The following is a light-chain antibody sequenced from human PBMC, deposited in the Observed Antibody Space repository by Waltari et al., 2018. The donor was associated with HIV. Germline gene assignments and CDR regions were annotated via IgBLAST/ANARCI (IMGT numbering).Light chain of an antibody. CDR2: SAD. CDR1: TGAVTSSSY. V-gene: IGLV7-43*01. J-gene: IGLJ3*02. CDR3: LLYYGGRQPTWV. Sequence: VVTQEPSLTVSPGGTVTLTCTSSTGAVTSSSYASWFQQRPGQAPRPLIYSADKRHPGTPCHFSGSLLGAKAALTLFGAQPEDEADYFCLLYYGGRQPTWVFGGGTKLTV.